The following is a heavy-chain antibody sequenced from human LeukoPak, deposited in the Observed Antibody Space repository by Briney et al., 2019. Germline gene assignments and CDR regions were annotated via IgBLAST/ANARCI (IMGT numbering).Heavy chain of an antibody. CDR1: GFTFNSYW. V-gene: IGHV3-74*01. CDR2: INTDGSSA. CDR3: ARDPGGNGRNYYGMDV. J-gene: IGHJ6*02. D-gene: IGHD4-23*01. Sequence: GGSLRLSCAVSGFTFNSYWMHWVRQAPGKGLVWVSRINTDGSSANYADSVKGRFTISRDNAENTLYLQMNSLRAEDTAVYYCARDPGGNGRNYYGMDVWGQGTTVTVSS.